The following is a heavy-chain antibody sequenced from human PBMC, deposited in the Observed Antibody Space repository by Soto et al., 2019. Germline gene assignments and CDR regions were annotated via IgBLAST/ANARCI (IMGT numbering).Heavy chain of an antibody. D-gene: IGHD5-18*01. CDR2: IKPDRGEQ. Sequence: EVQLVESGGGLVQPGGSLRLSCEASGFTFGNYWMNWVRQTPGKGLEWVANIKPDRGEQYYVDSVKGRFTISRDNAKASLYLQMSRLRGDDTAVYYCARRHSHSCDSWGQGTPVTVSS. V-gene: IGHV3-7*05. J-gene: IGHJ4*02. CDR3: ARRHSHSCDS. CDR1: GFTFGNYW.